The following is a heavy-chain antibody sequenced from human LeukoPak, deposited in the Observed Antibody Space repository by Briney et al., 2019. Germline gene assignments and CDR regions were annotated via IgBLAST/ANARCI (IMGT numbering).Heavy chain of an antibody. CDR2: ISTTGTYI. CDR1: GFTFITYS. D-gene: IGHD2-2*01. Sequence: GGSLRLSCAASGFTFITYSINWVRQAPGKGLEWVSSISTTGTYIYYADSVRGRFTISRDNAKNSLYLQMNSLRAEDTAVYYCAAGSTTCNSCGWFDPWGQGTLVTVSS. V-gene: IGHV3-21*01. CDR3: AAGSTTCNSCGWFDP. J-gene: IGHJ5*02.